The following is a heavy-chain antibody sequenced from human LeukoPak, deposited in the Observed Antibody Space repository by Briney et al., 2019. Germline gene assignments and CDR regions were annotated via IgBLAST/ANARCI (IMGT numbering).Heavy chain of an antibody. CDR3: ATNWHYRFDH. Sequence: PGGSLRLSCTGFGRTFGEYAVSWVRQAPGKGLEWVANIKEDGSEIFYVDSVKGRFTISRDNAKNSLYLQMSSLRVEDTAVYYCATNWHYRFDHWGQGTLVTVSS. V-gene: IGHV3-7*01. CDR1: GRTFGEYA. D-gene: IGHD1-7*01. CDR2: IKEDGSEI. J-gene: IGHJ4*02.